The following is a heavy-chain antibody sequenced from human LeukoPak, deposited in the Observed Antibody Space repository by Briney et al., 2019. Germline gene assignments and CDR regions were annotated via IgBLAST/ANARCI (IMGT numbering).Heavy chain of an antibody. Sequence: SETLSLTCALYGGSFNDYYWSWIRQPQGKGLEWIGEINHSGSTGYNPSLKSRATISVDTSKNQFSLNLRSVTAADTAEYYCGSLHQVRGLIVFDLWGQGSLVSVSS. V-gene: IGHV4-34*01. CDR1: GGSFNDYY. CDR3: GSLHQVRGLIVFDL. D-gene: IGHD3-10*01. J-gene: IGHJ4*02. CDR2: INHSGST.